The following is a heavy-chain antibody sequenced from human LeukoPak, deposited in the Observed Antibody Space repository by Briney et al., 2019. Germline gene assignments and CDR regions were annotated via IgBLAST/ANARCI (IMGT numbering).Heavy chain of an antibody. CDR2: ISTTGSTI. CDR3: ARGDDYGDNSFDY. J-gene: IGHJ4*02. Sequence: PGGSLRLSCAASGFTFSGSEMNWVRQAPGKGLEWVSYISTTGSTIYYADSVKGRFTISRDNAKNSLYLQMSSLGAEDTAVYYCARGDDYGDNSFDYWGQGTLVTVSS. D-gene: IGHD4-17*01. V-gene: IGHV3-48*03. CDR1: GFTFSGSE.